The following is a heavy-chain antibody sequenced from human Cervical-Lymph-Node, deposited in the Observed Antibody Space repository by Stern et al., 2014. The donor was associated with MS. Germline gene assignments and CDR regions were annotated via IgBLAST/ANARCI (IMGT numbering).Heavy chain of an antibody. CDR2: IYPSDSDT. CDR1: GYSFASYW. Sequence: VQLMQSGAEVKKSGESLKISCQGSGYSFASYWIGWVRQMSGKGLEWMGIIYPSDSDTRYSPSFQGQVTISVDKSITTAYLQWSSLKASDTAMYYCATGGDGYNFDYWGQGTLVTVSS. J-gene: IGHJ4*02. D-gene: IGHD5-24*01. CDR3: ATGGDGYNFDY. V-gene: IGHV5-51*01.